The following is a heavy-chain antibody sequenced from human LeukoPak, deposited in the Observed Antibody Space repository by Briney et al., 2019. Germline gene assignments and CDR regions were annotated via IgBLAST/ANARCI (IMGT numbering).Heavy chain of an antibody. J-gene: IGHJ4*02. CDR3: ARGIYESGPRTAAAGTDY. CDR2: VNHSGST. CDR1: GGSFSGYY. V-gene: IGHV4-34*01. D-gene: IGHD6-13*01. Sequence: SETLSLTCAVYGGSFSGYYWSWIRQPPGKGLEWIGEVNHSGSTNYNPSLKSRVTISVDTSKNQFSLKLSSVTAADTAVYYCARGIYESGPRTAAAGTDYWGQGTLVTVSS.